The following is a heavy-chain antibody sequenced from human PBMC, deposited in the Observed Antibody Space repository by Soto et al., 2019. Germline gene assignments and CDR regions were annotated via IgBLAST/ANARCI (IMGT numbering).Heavy chain of an antibody. CDR3: ARDLGYYDSSGYFDY. J-gene: IGHJ4*02. CDR2: ISYAGLKK. D-gene: IGHD3-22*01. Sequence: GGSLRLSCEASGFTFRSYGMHWVRQVPGKGLEWVAGISYAGLKKLYAGPVKGRFTISRDNAKNSLYLQMNSLRAEDTAVYYCARDLGYYDSSGYFDYWGQGTLVAVSS. V-gene: IGHV3-30*03. CDR1: GFTFRSYG.